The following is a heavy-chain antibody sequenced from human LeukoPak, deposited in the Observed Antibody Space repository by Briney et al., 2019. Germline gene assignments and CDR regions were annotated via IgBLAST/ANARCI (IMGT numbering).Heavy chain of an antibody. Sequence: GGSLRLSCAGSGFTFSNYNMNWVRQTPGKGLEWVSYISSSGSTIYYADSVKGRFTISRDNAKNSLYLQMNSLRAEDTAVYYCARGDCSGGSCYLSLTTIDYWGQGTLVTVSS. D-gene: IGHD2-15*01. V-gene: IGHV3-48*01. CDR3: ARGDCSGGSCYLSLTTIDY. J-gene: IGHJ4*02. CDR1: GFTFSNYN. CDR2: ISSSGSTI.